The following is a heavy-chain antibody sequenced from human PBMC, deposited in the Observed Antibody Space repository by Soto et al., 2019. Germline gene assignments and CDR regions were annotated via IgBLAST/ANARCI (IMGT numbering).Heavy chain of an antibody. J-gene: IGHJ4*02. CDR2: ITASGDNT. CDR3: ANGGKQSVAY. CDR1: GFTFSTYD. Sequence: VGSLRLSCITSGFTFSTYDMSWVRQAPGKGLEWVSVITASGDNTYYADSVRGRFTISRDNYKNTLYLQMNSLRAEDTAVYYCANGGKQSVAYWGQGTLVTVSS. D-gene: IGHD3-16*01. V-gene: IGHV3-23*01.